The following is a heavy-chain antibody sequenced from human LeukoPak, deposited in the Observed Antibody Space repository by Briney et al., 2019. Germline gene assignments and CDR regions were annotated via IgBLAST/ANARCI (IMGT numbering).Heavy chain of an antibody. CDR1: GLSVISNY. Sequence: GGSLRLSCAASGLSVISNYMSWVRQAPGKGLEWVANIKQDGSEKYYVDSVKGRFTISRDNAKNSLYLQMNSLRAEDTAVYYCAREGYSSDAFDIWGQGTMVTVSS. J-gene: IGHJ3*02. CDR2: IKQDGSEK. D-gene: IGHD5-18*01. CDR3: AREGYSSDAFDI. V-gene: IGHV3-7*01.